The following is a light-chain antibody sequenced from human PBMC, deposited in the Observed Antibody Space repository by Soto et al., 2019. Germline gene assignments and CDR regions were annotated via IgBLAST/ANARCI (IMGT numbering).Light chain of an antibody. Sequence: DIPMTQSPSTLSASVGDTVTITCRASRSISRWLAWYQQKPGKAPKLLIYQATNLESGVPSRFSGSGSGTEFTLTISSLQPDDFATYYCQQYLNSSWTFGPGTKVEIK. CDR2: QAT. V-gene: IGKV1-5*03. J-gene: IGKJ1*01. CDR3: QQYLNSSWT. CDR1: RSISRW.